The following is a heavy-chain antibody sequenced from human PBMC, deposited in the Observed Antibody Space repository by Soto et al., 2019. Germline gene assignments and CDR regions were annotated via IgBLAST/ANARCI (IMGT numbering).Heavy chain of an antibody. CDR3: ARHESSIAVAGPIDY. V-gene: IGHV4-39*01. D-gene: IGHD6-19*01. Sequence: SETLSLTCTVSGGSISSSSYYWGWIRQPPGKGLEWIGSIYYSGSTYYNPSLKSRVTISVDTSKNQFSLKLSSVTAADTAVYYCARHESSIAVAGPIDYWGQGTLVTVSS. J-gene: IGHJ4*02. CDR2: IYYSGST. CDR1: GGSISSSSYY.